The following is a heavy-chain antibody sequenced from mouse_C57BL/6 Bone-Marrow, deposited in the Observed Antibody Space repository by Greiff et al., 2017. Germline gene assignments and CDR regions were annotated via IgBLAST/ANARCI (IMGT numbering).Heavy chain of an antibody. CDR2: IYPRSGNT. CDR3: ARDDLGGNYWYFDV. J-gene: IGHJ1*03. Sequence: VKLVESGAELARPGASVKLSCKASGYTFTSYGISWVKQRTGQGLEWIGEIYPRSGNTYYNEKFKGKATLTADKSSSTAYMELRSLTSEDSAVYFCARDDLGGNYWYFDVWGTGTTVTVSS. CDR1: GYTFTSYG. V-gene: IGHV1-81*01. D-gene: IGHD1-1*02.